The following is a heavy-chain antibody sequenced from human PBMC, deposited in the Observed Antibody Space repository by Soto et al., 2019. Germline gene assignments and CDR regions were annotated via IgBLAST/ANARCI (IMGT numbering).Heavy chain of an antibody. CDR2: IYWGDDK. CDR1: GFSLSTSGVG. CDR3: AAHGSGTYYNPLYNWFDP. Sequence: QITLQESGPTLVKPTQTLTLTCTFSGFSLSTSGVGVGWIRQPPGKALEWLALIYWGDDKRYSPSLKSRLSINKDTSKNQVVLTRTNMDPEDTATYYCAAHGSGTYYNPLYNWFDPWGPGTLVTVSS. J-gene: IGHJ5*02. V-gene: IGHV2-5*02. D-gene: IGHD3-10*01.